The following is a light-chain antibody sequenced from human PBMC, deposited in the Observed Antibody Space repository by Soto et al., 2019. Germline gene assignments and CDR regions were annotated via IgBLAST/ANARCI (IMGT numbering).Light chain of an antibody. CDR2: GNS. CDR3: QSYDSSLSVV. Sequence: QSVLTQPPSVSGAPGQGVTISCTGSSSNIGAGYDVHWYQQLPGTAPKLLIDGNSNRPSGVPDRFSGSKSCTSASLAITGLQAEDEADYYCQSYDSSLSVVFGGGTKLTVL. V-gene: IGLV1-40*01. CDR1: SSNIGAGYD. J-gene: IGLJ2*01.